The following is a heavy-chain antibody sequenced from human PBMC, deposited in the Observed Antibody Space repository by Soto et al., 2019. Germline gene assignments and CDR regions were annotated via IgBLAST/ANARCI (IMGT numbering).Heavy chain of an antibody. Sequence: PSETLSLTCTVSGGSISSYYWSWIRQPPGKGLEWIGYIYYSGSTNYNPSLKSRVTISVDTSKNQFSLKLSSVTAADTAVYYCARGVEYSGYDYYWYFDLWGRGTLVTVSS. CDR2: IYYSGST. J-gene: IGHJ2*01. V-gene: IGHV4-59*01. CDR1: GGSISSYY. D-gene: IGHD5-12*01. CDR3: ARGVEYSGYDYYWYFDL.